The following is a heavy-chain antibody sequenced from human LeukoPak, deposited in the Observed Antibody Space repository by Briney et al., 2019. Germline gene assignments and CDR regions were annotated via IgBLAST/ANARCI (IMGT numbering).Heavy chain of an antibody. CDR2: IKQDGSEK. J-gene: IGHJ4*02. CDR1: GFTFRSYW. Sequence: GGSLRLSCAASGFTFRSYWTSWVRQAPGKGLEWVADIKQDGSEKYYVDSVKGRFTISTGNAKNSVYLQMNSLRAEDTAVYYCSWSGEADWGQGTLVTVSS. CDR3: SWSGEAD. V-gene: IGHV3-7*01. D-gene: IGHD3-3*01.